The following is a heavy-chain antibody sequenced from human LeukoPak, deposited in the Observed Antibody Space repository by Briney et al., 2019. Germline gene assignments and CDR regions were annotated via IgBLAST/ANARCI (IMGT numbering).Heavy chain of an antibody. V-gene: IGHV4-34*01. J-gene: IGHJ4*02. CDR1: GGSFSGYY. D-gene: IGHD3-9*01. CDR2: INHSGST. CDR3: ARGLPLIRYFDWLQPRYLDY. Sequence: SETLSLTCAVYGGSFSGYYWSWIRHPPGKGLEWIGEINHSGSTNYNPSLKSRVTISVDTSKNQFSLKLSSVTAADTAVYYCARGLPLIRYFDWLQPRYLDYWGQGTLVTVSS.